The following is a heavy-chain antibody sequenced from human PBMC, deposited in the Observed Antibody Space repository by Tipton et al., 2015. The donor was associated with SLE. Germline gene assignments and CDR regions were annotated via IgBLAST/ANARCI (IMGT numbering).Heavy chain of an antibody. CDR2: INHSGST. V-gene: IGHV4-34*01. Sequence: TLSLTCAVYGGSFSGYYWSWIRQPPGKGLEWIGEINHSGSTNYNPSLKSRVTISVDTSKNQFSLKLSSVTAADTVVYYCAIEMSAYDFWSGGDRYYYMDVWGKGTTATVSS. J-gene: IGHJ6*03. CDR1: GGSFSGYY. D-gene: IGHD3-3*01. CDR3: AIEMSAYDFWSGGDRYYYMDV.